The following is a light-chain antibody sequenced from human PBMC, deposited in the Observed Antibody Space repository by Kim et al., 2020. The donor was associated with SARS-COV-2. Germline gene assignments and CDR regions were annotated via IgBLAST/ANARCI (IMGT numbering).Light chain of an antibody. V-gene: IGKV1-33*01. CDR1: QDISNY. J-gene: IGKJ4*01. Sequence: DIQMTQSPSSLSASVGDRVTITCQASQDISNYLNWYQQKPGKAPKLLIYDASNLETGVPSRFSGSGSGTDFTFTISSLQPEDIATYYCQKYDNLLALTFGGGTKLEIK. CDR2: DAS. CDR3: QKYDNLLALT.